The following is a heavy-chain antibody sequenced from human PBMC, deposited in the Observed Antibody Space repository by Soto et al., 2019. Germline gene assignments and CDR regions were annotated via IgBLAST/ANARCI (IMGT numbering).Heavy chain of an antibody. Sequence: QVQLVQSGAEVKKPGASVKVSCKTSGYTFTSYDINWVRQATGQGLEWMGWTNPNSANTAYAQKFQGRVTMTRNTSTITAYMELSSLRSEDTAVYYCARERSSGAFDIWCQGTMVTVSS. J-gene: IGHJ3*02. CDR3: ARERSSGAFDI. V-gene: IGHV1-8*01. D-gene: IGHD1-26*01. CDR1: GYTFTSYD. CDR2: TNPNSANT.